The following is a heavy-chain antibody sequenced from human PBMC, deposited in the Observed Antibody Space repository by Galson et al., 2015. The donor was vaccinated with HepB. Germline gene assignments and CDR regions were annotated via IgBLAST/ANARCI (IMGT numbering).Heavy chain of an antibody. J-gene: IGHJ6*02. CDR3: ATPLGSGSYYKVDYYYYGMDV. Sequence: SVKVSCKASGGTFSSYTISWVRQAPGKGLEWMGGFDPEDGETIYAQKFQGRVTMTEDTSTDTAYMELSSLRSEDTAVYYCATPLGSGSYYKVDYYYYGMDVWGQGTTVTVSS. V-gene: IGHV1-24*01. CDR2: FDPEDGET. CDR1: GGTFSSYT. D-gene: IGHD3-10*02.